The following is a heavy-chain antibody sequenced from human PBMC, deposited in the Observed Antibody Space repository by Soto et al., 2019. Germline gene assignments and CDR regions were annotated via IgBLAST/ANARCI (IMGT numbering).Heavy chain of an antibody. J-gene: IGHJ4*02. Sequence: EVQLLESGGGLVQPGGSLRLACAASGFSFSSYAMVWVRQAPGKGLEWVSVISARGGSSYFADSVKGRFTISRDNSKKGLSLEMTGLRPEDTATYFWAKGSTEYGASVDHWGKETFVFVSS. CDR3: AKGSTEYGASVDH. D-gene: IGHD2-8*01. CDR2: ISARGGSS. CDR1: GFSFSSYA. V-gene: IGHV3-23*01.